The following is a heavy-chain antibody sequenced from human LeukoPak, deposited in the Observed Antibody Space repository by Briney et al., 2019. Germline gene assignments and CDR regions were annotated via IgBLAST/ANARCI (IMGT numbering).Heavy chain of an antibody. J-gene: IGHJ4*02. V-gene: IGHV3-53*01. D-gene: IGHD3-10*01. CDR3: ARHRGSYFDY. CDR2: IYSGGNI. Sequence: GGSLRLSCAASGFTVSSTYMSWVRQAPGKGLEWVSVIYSGGNIYYIESVKGRFTISRDTSKNALYLRMNSLRADDTAVYYCARHRGSYFDYWGQGSLVTVSS. CDR1: GFTVSSTY.